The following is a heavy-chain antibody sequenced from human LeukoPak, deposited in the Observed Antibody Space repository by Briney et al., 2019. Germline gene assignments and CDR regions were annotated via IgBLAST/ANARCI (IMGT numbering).Heavy chain of an antibody. J-gene: IGHJ4*02. CDR1: GYTFTNYY. D-gene: IGHD2-2*01. V-gene: IGHV1-46*01. Sequence: ASVKVSCKASGYTFTNYYIHWVRQAPGQGLEWMGIINPSGGSTNYAQKFQGRVTMTRDTSTSIVYMELSSLRSEDTAVYYCARDGGYCSTTSCYALYWGRGTLVTVSS. CDR3: ARDGGYCSTTSCYALY. CDR2: INPSGGST.